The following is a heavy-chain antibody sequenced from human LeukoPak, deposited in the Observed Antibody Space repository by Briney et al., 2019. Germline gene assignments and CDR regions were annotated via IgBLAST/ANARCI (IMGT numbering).Heavy chain of an antibody. Sequence: PSETLSLTCAVSGGSISSGGYSWSWIRQPPGKGLEWIGYIYHSGSTYYNPSLKSRVTISVDRSKNQFSLKLSSVTAADTAVYYCARGKFGELFVIDYWGQGTLVTVSS. J-gene: IGHJ4*02. V-gene: IGHV4-30-2*01. CDR1: GGSISSGGYS. D-gene: IGHD3-10*01. CDR3: ARGKFGELFVIDY. CDR2: IYHSGST.